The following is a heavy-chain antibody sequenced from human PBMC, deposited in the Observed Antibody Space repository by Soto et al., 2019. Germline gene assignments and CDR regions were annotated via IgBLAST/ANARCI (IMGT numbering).Heavy chain of an antibody. CDR3: ARDLRYYDSSGYPW. CDR1: GYTFTSYG. V-gene: IGHV1-18*01. Sequence: ASVTVSCKASGYTFTSYGIIWVRQAPGQGLEWMGWISAYNGNTNYAQKLQGRVTMTTDTSTSTAYMELRSLRSDDTAVYYCARDLRYYDSSGYPWWGQGTLVTVSS. CDR2: ISAYNGNT. J-gene: IGHJ4*02. D-gene: IGHD3-22*01.